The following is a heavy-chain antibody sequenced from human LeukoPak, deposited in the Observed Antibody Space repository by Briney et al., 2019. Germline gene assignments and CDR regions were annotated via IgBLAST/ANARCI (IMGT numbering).Heavy chain of an antibody. CDR1: GGTFSSYA. J-gene: IGHJ4*02. CDR2: IIPIFGTA. Sequence: ASVKVSCKASGGTFSSYAISWVRQAPGQGLEWMGRIIPIFGTANYAQKFRGRVTITTDESTSTAYMELSSLRSEDTAVYYCARTRVSSSWWFDYWGQGTLVTVSS. D-gene: IGHD6-13*01. V-gene: IGHV1-69*05. CDR3: ARTRVSSSWWFDY.